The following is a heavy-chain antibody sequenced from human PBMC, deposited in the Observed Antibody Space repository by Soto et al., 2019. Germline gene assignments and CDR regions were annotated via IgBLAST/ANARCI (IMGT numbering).Heavy chain of an antibody. J-gene: IGHJ5*02. Sequence: EVQLLESGGGLVQPGGSLRLSCAASGFTFSSYAMIWVRQAPGKGLEWISDISGSGGNTHYADSVKGRFTISRDNSNNMLYLQMNSLRAEVTAIDYGAKCAVVAGRGWFDPWGQGTLVTVSS. V-gene: IGHV3-23*01. CDR3: AKCAVVAGRGWFDP. CDR2: ISGSGGNT. CDR1: GFTFSSYA. D-gene: IGHD2-15*01.